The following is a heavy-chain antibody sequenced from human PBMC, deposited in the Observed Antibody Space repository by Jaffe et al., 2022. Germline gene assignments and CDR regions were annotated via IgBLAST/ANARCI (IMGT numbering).Heavy chain of an antibody. D-gene: IGHD6-13*01. V-gene: IGHV1-3*01. CDR1: GYTFTSYA. Sequence: QVQLVQSGAEVKKPGASVKVSCKASGYTFTSYAMHWVRQAPGQRLEWMGWINAGNGNTKYSQKFQGRVTITRDTSASTAYMELSSLRSEDTAVYYCARERAAGTTPFDYWGQGTLVTVSS. J-gene: IGHJ4*02. CDR3: ARERAAGTTPFDY. CDR2: INAGNGNT.